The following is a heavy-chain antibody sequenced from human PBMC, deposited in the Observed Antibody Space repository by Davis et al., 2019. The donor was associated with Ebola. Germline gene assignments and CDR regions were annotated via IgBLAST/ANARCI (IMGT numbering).Heavy chain of an antibody. CDR2: IVVGSGNT. V-gene: IGHV1-58*01. CDR1: GFTFTSSA. D-gene: IGHD3-9*01. J-gene: IGHJ6*03. CDR3: ARDRAYYDILTGYPSGMDV. Sequence: SVKVSCKASGFTFTSSAVQWVRQARGQRLEWIGWIVVGSGNTNYAQKFQERVTITRDMSTSTAYMELSSLRSEDTAVYYCARDRAYYDILTGYPSGMDVWGKGTTVTVSS.